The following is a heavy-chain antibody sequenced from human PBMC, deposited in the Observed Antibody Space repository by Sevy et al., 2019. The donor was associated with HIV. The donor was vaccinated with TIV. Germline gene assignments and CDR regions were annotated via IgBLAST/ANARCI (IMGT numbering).Heavy chain of an antibody. CDR3: ARGPSKPGIAAAGIGAFDI. D-gene: IGHD6-13*01. CDR2: INHSGST. CDR1: GGSFSGYY. V-gene: IGHV4-34*01. Sequence: SETLSLTCAVYGGSFSGYYWSWIRQPPGKGLEWIGEINHSGSTNYNPSLKSRVTISVDTSKNQLSLKLSSVTAADTAVYYCARGPSKPGIAAAGIGAFDIWGQGTMVTVSS. J-gene: IGHJ3*02.